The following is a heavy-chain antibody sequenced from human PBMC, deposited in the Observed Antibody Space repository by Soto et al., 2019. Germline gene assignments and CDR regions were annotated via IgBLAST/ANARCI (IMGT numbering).Heavy chain of an antibody. CDR3: ARGGAYGDYRSDF. V-gene: IGHV3-74*01. J-gene: IGHJ4*02. D-gene: IGHD4-17*01. Sequence: PGGSLRLSCAASGFNFSVYWMHWVRQAPGKGLVWVSRLNSDGTYASSADSVKGRLTISRDNAKNTLYPQLNSLRAEDTAVYYCARGGAYGDYRSDFWGQGTLVTVSS. CDR1: GFNFSVYW. CDR2: LNSDGTYA.